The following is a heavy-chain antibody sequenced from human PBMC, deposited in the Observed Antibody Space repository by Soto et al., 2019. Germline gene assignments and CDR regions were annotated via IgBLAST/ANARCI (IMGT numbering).Heavy chain of an antibody. CDR1: GGSISSGGYY. D-gene: IGHD3-22*01. J-gene: IGHJ4*02. CDR2: IYYSGST. CDR3: ARVSGDSSGYYEYYFDY. Sequence: SETLSLTCTVSGGSISSGGYYWSWIRQHPGKGLEWIGYIYYSGSTYYNPSLKSRVTISVDTSKNQFSLKLSSVTAADTAVYYCARVSGDSSGYYEYYFDYWGQGTLVTVSS. V-gene: IGHV4-31*03.